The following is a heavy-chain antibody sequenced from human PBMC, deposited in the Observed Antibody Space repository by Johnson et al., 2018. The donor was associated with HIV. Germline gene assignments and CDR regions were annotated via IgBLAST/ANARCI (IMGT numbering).Heavy chain of an antibody. CDR2: IYSGGST. D-gene: IGHD3-16*02. Sequence: VQLVESRGVLVQPGGSLRLSCAASGFTVSSNYMSWVRQAPGKGLEWVSVIYSGGSTHYADSVKGRFTISRDNSKNTLYLQMNSLRPEDTAVYYCSRDHGWSRGSYPGIWGQGTMVIVSS. CDR3: SRDHGWSRGSYPGI. CDR1: GFTVSSNY. J-gene: IGHJ3*02. V-gene: IGHV3-66*01.